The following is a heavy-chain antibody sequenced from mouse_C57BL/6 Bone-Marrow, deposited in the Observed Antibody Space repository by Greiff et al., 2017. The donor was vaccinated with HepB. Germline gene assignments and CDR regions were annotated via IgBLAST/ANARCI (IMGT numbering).Heavy chain of an antibody. Sequence: QVQLQQSGAELARPGASVKLSCKASGYTFTSYGIRWVKQRPGQGLEWIGEIYPRSGNTYYNEKFKGKATLTADKSSSTAYMELRSLTSEDSAVYFCEIRGFTTVVATVDYWGQGTTLTVSS. CDR1: GYTFTSYG. J-gene: IGHJ2*01. CDR2: IYPRSGNT. D-gene: IGHD1-1*01. V-gene: IGHV1-81*01. CDR3: EIRGFTTVVATVDY.